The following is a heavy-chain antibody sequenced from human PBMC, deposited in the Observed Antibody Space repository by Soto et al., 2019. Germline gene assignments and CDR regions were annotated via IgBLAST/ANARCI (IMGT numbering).Heavy chain of an antibody. CDR3: ARSSAVITTLDYFDY. J-gene: IGHJ4*02. CDR1: GGSISGSSYY. V-gene: IGHV4-39*01. CDR2: IYYSGST. Sequence: QPQLQESGPGLVKPSETLSLTCTVSGGSISGSSYYWGWVRQPPGKGLEWIGSIYYSGSTYYNPSLKRRVTIPVDTSKNQFPLKLSSVTAADTAVYYCARSSAVITTLDYFDYWGQGTLVTVSS. D-gene: IGHD3-22*01.